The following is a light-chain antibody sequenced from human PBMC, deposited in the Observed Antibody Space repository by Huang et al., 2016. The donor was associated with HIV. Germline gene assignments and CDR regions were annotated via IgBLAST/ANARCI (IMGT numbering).Light chain of an antibody. V-gene: IGKV3-15*01. Sequence: EIVMTQSPATLSVSPGERATLSCRARQSVSSNLAWYQQKPGQAPRILIYGASTRATGIPARVSGSGSGTEFTLTISSLQSEDFAVYYCQQYNNWPPITFGQGTRLEIK. CDR1: QSVSSN. J-gene: IGKJ5*01. CDR3: QQYNNWPPIT. CDR2: GAS.